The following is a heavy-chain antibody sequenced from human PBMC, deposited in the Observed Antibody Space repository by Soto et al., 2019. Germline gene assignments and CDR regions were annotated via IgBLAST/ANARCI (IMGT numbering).Heavy chain of an antibody. D-gene: IGHD3-3*01. CDR3: ARSIGADFWSGYSKGNWFDP. V-gene: IGHV3-23*01. CDR2: ISGSGGST. Sequence: GGSLRLSCAASGFTFSSYAMSWVRQAPGKGLEWVSAISGSGGSTYYADSVKGRFTISRDTSKNQFSLKLSSVTAADTAVYYWARSIGADFWSGYSKGNWFDPWGQGTLVTVSS. CDR1: GFTFSSYA. J-gene: IGHJ5*02.